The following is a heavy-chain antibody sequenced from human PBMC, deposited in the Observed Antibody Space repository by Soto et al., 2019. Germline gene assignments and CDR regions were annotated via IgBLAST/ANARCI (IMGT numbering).Heavy chain of an antibody. V-gene: IGHV1-18*01. J-gene: IGHJ4*02. Sequence: QVQLVQSGAEVKKPGASVKVSCKASGYTFTSYGISWMRQAPGQGLEWMGWISAYNGNTNYAQKLQGRVTMTTDTSTSTAYMELRSLRSDDTAVYYCARDPLSLDYYDSSGPADYWGQGTLVTVSS. CDR1: GYTFTSYG. CDR2: ISAYNGNT. D-gene: IGHD3-22*01. CDR3: ARDPLSLDYYDSSGPADY.